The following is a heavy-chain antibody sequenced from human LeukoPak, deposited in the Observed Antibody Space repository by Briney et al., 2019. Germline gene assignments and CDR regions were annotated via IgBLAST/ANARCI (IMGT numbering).Heavy chain of an antibody. CDR3: ARDRGYCSGGSCYSMWFWFDP. V-gene: IGHV4-59*12. Sequence: PSETLSLTCTVSGGSISSYYWSWIRQPPGKGLEWIGYIYYSGSTNYNPSLKSRVTISVDTSKNQFSLKLSSVTAADTAVYYCARDRGYCSGGSCYSMWFWFDPWGQGTLVTVSS. CDR1: GGSISSYY. J-gene: IGHJ5*02. D-gene: IGHD2-15*01. CDR2: IYYSGST.